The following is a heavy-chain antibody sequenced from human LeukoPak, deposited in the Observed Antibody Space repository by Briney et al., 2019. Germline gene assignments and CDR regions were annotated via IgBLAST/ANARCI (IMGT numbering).Heavy chain of an antibody. CDR3: ARAVAARVDY. CDR1: GGSFSGYY. CDR2: INHSGST. J-gene: IGHJ4*02. V-gene: IGHV4-34*01. Sequence: PETLCLTCAVYGGSFSGYYWSWIRQPPGKGLEWIGEINHSGSTNYNPSLKSRVTISVDTSKNQFSLKLSSVTAADTAVYYCARAVAARVDYWGQGTRVTLFS. D-gene: IGHD6-6*01.